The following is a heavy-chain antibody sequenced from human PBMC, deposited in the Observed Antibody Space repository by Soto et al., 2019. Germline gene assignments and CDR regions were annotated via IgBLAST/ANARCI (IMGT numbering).Heavy chain of an antibody. Sequence: QVQLQESGPGLVKPSGTLSLTCAVSGGSISSSNWWSWVRQPPGKGLEWIGEIYHSGSTNYNPSHKSRVTISADKSKNQFSLKLSSVTAADTAVYYCARVVGGYDYGMDGWGQGTTVTVSS. J-gene: IGHJ6*02. D-gene: IGHD2-2*01. CDR2: IYHSGST. CDR1: GGSISSSNW. V-gene: IGHV4-4*02. CDR3: ARVVGGYDYGMDG.